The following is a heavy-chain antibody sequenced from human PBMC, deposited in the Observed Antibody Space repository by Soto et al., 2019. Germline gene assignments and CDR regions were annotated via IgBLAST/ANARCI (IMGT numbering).Heavy chain of an antibody. CDR3: AASSSWAHNWFDP. CDR1: VGSISSVGYY. J-gene: IGHJ5*02. CDR2: IYYSGST. V-gene: IGHV4-31*03. Sequence: QVQLQESGPGLVKPSQTLSLTCTVSVGSISSVGYYWSWIRQHPGKGLEWIGYIYYSGSTYYNPSLKSRVTISVDTSKNQFSLKLSSVTAADTAVYYCAASSSWAHNWFDPWGQGTLVTVSS. D-gene: IGHD6-13*01.